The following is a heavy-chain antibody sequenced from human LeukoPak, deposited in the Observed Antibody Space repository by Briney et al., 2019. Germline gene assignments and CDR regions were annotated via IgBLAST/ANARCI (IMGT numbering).Heavy chain of an antibody. J-gene: IGHJ3*02. CDR1: GFIFSSYG. Sequence: PGGSLRLSCAASGFIFSSYGMHWVRQAPDKGLEGVAFIRYDGSRKYYADSVKGRFTISRDNSKNTLYLQMNSLRAEDTAMYYCAKVSLNMVNDAFDIWGQGTMVSVSS. CDR2: IRYDGSRK. CDR3: AKVSLNMVNDAFDI. D-gene: IGHD4/OR15-4a*01. V-gene: IGHV3-30*02.